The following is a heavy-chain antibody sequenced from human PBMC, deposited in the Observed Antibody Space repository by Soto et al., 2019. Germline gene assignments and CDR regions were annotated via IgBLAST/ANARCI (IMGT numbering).Heavy chain of an antibody. J-gene: IGHJ2*01. Sequence: VGSLRLSCAASEFTFRSYGTHWVRQAPGKGLEWVAVISYDASNKYYADSVKGRFTISRDNSKNTLYLKMNSLRAEDTAVYYCAKDRGDGYMGYVDLWGRGTLV. D-gene: IGHD5-12*01. CDR3: AKDRGDGYMGYVDL. CDR1: EFTFRSYG. V-gene: IGHV3-30*18. CDR2: ISYDASNK.